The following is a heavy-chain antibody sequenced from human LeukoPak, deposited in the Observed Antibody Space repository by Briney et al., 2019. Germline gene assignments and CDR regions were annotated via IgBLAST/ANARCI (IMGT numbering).Heavy chain of an antibody. V-gene: IGHV3-7*01. CDR1: GFTFSRSW. D-gene: IGHD2-15*01. J-gene: IGHJ4*02. Sequence: PGGSLRLSCAASGFTFSRSWMTWVRQAPGKGLEWVASIKDDGRDEYYVDSVKGRFTISRDNAKNSLYLQMNSLRVEDTAVYYCADLGYNDGGQGTLVTVSS. CDR3: ADLGYND. CDR2: IKDDGRDE.